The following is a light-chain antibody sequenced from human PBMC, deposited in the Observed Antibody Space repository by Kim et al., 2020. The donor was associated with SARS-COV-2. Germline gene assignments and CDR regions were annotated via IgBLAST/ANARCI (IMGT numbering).Light chain of an antibody. V-gene: IGLV4-69*01. CDR1: SGHSSYA. CDR2: LNSDGSH. J-gene: IGLJ2*01. CDR3: QTWGTGIRV. Sequence: SVKPTCPLSSGHSSYAIAWHQQQPEKGPRYLMKLNSDGSHSKGDGIPDRFSGSSSGAERYLTISSLQSEDEADYYCQTWGTGIRVFGGGTQLTVL.